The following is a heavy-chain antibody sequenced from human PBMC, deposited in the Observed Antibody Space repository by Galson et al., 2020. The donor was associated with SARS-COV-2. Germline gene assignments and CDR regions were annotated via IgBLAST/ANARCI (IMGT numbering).Heavy chain of an antibody. CDR3: ASGVIGNCGRTDCSVTDF. J-gene: IGHJ4*02. CDR2: ISVGGVST. Sequence: GGSLKLSCVTSGLSFRTYEMNWVRQAPGKGLEWLSYISVGGVSTYYAESIRGRFTISRDDAKNSVFLQMNSLRAEDSAVYYCASGVIGNCGRTDCSVTDFWGQGTLVTVSS. V-gene: IGHV3-48*03. CDR1: GLSFRTYE. D-gene: IGHD1-26*01.